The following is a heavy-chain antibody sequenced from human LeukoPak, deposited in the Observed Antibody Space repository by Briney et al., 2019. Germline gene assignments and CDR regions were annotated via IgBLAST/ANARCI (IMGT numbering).Heavy chain of an antibody. D-gene: IGHD1-26*01. CDR2: IYIAGNT. CDR3: ARVLVGGTNGFDL. CDR1: GFTVSSNY. Sequence: GGSLRLSCAASGFTVSSNYMSWVRQAPGKGLEWVLVIYIAGNTYYAGSVKGRFTISRDNSKNTLYLQMNSLRAEDTAVYYCARVLVGGTNGFDLWCRGTVVTVSA. V-gene: IGHV3-53*01. J-gene: IGHJ5*02.